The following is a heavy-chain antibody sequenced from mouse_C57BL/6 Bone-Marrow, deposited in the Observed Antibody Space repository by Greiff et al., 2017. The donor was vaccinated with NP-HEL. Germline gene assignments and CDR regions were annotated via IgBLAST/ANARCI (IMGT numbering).Heavy chain of an antibody. CDR3: ARDSSGYGNY. J-gene: IGHJ2*01. D-gene: IGHD3-2*02. V-gene: IGHV1-69*01. CDR1: GYTFTSYW. Sequence: QVQLQQPGAELVVPGASVKLSCKASGYTFTSYWMHWVKQRPGQGLEWIGEIDPSDSYTNYNQKFKGKSTLTVDKSSSTAYMQLSSLTSEDSAVYYCARDSSGYGNYWGQGTTLTVSS. CDR2: IDPSDSYT.